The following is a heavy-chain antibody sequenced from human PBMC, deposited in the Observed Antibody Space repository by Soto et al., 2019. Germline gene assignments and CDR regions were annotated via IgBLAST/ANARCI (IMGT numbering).Heavy chain of an antibody. CDR3: ASETSDYNNF. D-gene: IGHD4-4*01. J-gene: IGHJ4*02. Sequence: QVQLQESGPGLVKPSETLSLTCTVSGGSISGYYWSWIRQPPGKGLEWIGNVYFSGRTNYNPSLKSRVTISTDTSMNQFSLKLRSVTAADTAVYFCASETSDYNNFWGQGTLVTVSS. CDR1: GGSISGYY. CDR2: VYFSGRT. V-gene: IGHV4-59*08.